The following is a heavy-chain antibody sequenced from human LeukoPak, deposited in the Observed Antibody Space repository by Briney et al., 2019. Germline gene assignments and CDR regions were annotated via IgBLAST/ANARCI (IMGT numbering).Heavy chain of an antibody. J-gene: IGHJ6*03. CDR3: ARRRSGWEPRRDYMDV. Sequence: PSETLSLTCTVSGGSISSYYWSWIRQPPGKGLEWIGYIYYSGSTNYNPSLKSRVTISVDTSKNQFSLKLSSVTAADTAVYYCARRRSGWEPRRDYMDVWGKGTTVTVSS. CDR1: GGSISSYY. V-gene: IGHV4-59*01. CDR2: IYYSGST. D-gene: IGHD1-26*01.